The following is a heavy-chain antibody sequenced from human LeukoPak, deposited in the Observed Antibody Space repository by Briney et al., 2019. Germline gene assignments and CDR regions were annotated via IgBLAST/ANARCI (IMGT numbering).Heavy chain of an antibody. J-gene: IGHJ4*02. D-gene: IGHD2-2*01. CDR1: GGTFSSYA. CDR2: IIPILGIA. Sequence: ASVKVSCKASGGTFSSYAISWVRQAPGQGLEWMGRIIPILGIANYAQKFQGRVTITADKSTSTAYMELSSLRSEDTAVYYCARASQGYCSSTSCYGPPEDYWGQGTLVTVSS. CDR3: ARASQGYCSSTSCYGPPEDY. V-gene: IGHV1-69*04.